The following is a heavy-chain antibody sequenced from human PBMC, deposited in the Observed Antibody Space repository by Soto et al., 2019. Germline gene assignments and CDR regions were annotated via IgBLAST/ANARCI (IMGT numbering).Heavy chain of an antibody. CDR3: TRDSVGAAAGIYYYGMDV. J-gene: IGHJ6*02. Sequence: GGSLRLSCTASGFTFGDYAMSWFRQAPGKGLEWVGFIRSKAYGGTTEYAASVKGRFTISRDDSKSIAYLQMNSLKTEDTAVYYCTRDSVGAAAGIYYYGMDVWGQGTTVTVPS. V-gene: IGHV3-49*03. CDR1: GFTFGDYA. CDR2: IRSKAYGGTT. D-gene: IGHD6-13*01.